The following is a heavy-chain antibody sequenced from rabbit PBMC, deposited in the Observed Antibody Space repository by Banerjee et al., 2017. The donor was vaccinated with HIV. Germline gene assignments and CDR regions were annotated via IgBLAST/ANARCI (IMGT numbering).Heavy chain of an antibody. CDR1: GFTLINYW. CDR3: ARGGGDWGDDL. D-gene: IGHD4-1*01. V-gene: IGHV1S40*01. CDR2: IYTGDGNT. Sequence: QSLEESGGDLVKPGASLTLTCKASGFTLINYWICWVRQAPGKGLEWIACIYTGDGNTHYASWAKGRFTISKTSSTVDLKMTSLTAADTATYFCARGGGDWGDDLWGQGTLVTVS. J-gene: IGHJ3*01.